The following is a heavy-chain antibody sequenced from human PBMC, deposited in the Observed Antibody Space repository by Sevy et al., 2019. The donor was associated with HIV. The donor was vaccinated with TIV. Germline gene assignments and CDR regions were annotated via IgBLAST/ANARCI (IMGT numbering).Heavy chain of an antibody. Sequence: GGSLRLSCAASGFTFSSYSMNWVRQAPGKGLEWVSSISSSSSYIYYADSVKGRFTISRDNAKNSLYLQMNSLRAEDTAVYYCARDGLAARPYYYYYMDVWGKGTTVTVSS. CDR2: ISSSSSYI. CDR1: GFTFSSYS. J-gene: IGHJ6*03. CDR3: ARDGLAARPYYYYYMDV. D-gene: IGHD6-6*01. V-gene: IGHV3-21*01.